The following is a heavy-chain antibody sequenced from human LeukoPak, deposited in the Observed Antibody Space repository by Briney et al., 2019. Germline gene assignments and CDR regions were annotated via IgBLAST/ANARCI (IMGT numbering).Heavy chain of an antibody. V-gene: IGHV3-21*01. D-gene: IGHD4-11*01. Sequence: GGSLRLSCAASGFTFSNYNMNWVRQAPGEGLEWVSSISNSGSYIYYADSLKGRFTISRDNAKNSLYLQMNSLRAEDTAVYYCARDTVTHDAFDIWGQGTMVTVSS. CDR2: ISNSGSYI. J-gene: IGHJ3*02. CDR1: GFTFSNYN. CDR3: ARDTVTHDAFDI.